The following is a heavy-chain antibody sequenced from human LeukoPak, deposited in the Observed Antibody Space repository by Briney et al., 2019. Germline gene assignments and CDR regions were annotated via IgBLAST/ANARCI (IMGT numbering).Heavy chain of an antibody. V-gene: IGHV3-30*18. CDR3: AKEAYYYGSGYFDY. CDR2: ISYDGSNK. D-gene: IGHD3-10*01. J-gene: IGHJ4*02. CDR1: GFTFSSHG. Sequence: GGSLRLSCAASGFTFSSHGIHWVRQAPGKGLEWVAVISYDGSNKYYADSVKGRFTISRDNSKNTLYLQMNSLRAEDTAVYYCAKEAYYYGSGYFDYWGQGTLVTVSS.